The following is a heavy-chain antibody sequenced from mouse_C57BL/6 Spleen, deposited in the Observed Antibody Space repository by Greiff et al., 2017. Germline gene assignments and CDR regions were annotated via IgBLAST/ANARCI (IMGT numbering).Heavy chain of an antibody. CDR3: ASDYDEAD. CDR2: INPSSGYT. D-gene: IGHD2-4*01. Sequence: QVQLKQSGAELARPGASVKMSCKASGYTFTSYTMHWVKQRPGQGLEWIGYINPSSGYTKYNQKFKDKATLTADKSSSTAYMQLSSLTSEDSAVYYWASDYDEADWGQGTLVTVSA. J-gene: IGHJ3*01. V-gene: IGHV1-4*01. CDR1: GYTFTSYT.